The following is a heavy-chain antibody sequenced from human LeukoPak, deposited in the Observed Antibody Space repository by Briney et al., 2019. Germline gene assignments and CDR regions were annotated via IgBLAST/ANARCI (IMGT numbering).Heavy chain of an antibody. Sequence: GGSLRLSCEASGFTFSAYAMTWVRQAPGKGLEWVSSIGSDNKPHYSESVKGRFAISRDNSKSMLFLQLNSLRAEDTALYYCARGGTAVIAPYAFDIWGQGTMVTVSS. D-gene: IGHD4-23*01. V-gene: IGHV3-23*05. CDR2: IGSDNKP. J-gene: IGHJ3*02. CDR3: ARGGTAVIAPYAFDI. CDR1: GFTFSAYA.